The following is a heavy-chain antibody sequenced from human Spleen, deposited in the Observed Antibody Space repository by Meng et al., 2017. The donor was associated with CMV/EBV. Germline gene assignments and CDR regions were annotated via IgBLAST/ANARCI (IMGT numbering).Heavy chain of an antibody. Sequence: LPQPGDGVLQPSSPLPLTWPVHGVSFMGYYWRWIRQPPGKGLEGIGEINHSGSTNYNPSLKSRVTISVDTSKNQFSLKLSSVTAADTAVYYCARATEYQLLRTTRRNWFDPWGQGTLVTVSS. CDR3: ARATEYQLLRTTRRNWFDP. CDR2: INHSGST. D-gene: IGHD2-2*01. CDR1: GVSFMGYY. V-gene: IGHV4-34*01. J-gene: IGHJ5*02.